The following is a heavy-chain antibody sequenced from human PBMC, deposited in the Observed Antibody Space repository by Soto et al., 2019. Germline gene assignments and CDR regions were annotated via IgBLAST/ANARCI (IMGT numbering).Heavy chain of an antibody. V-gene: IGHV4-30-4*01. CDR3: ARAPVGMDSINFFDH. CDR2: IYNGGRT. CDR1: GDSISSDGYH. Sequence: SETLSLTCTVSGDSISSDGYHWSWIRQSPGKGLEWIGYIYNGGRTFYRPSLESRINMSLDATKNSYSLRLTSVTAADTAVYYCARAPVGMDSINFFDHWGQGILVTVS. D-gene: IGHD2-8*01. J-gene: IGHJ4*02.